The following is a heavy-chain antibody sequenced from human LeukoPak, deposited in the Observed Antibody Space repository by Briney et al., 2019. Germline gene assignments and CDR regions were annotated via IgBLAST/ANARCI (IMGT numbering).Heavy chain of an antibody. CDR3: AKVGDYGDSTFDY. J-gene: IGHJ4*02. Sequence: GGSLRLSCAASGFTFSRCGMHWVRQAPGKGLEWVAVISYDGSNKYYADSVKGRFTISRDNSKNTLYLQMNSLRAEDTAVYYCAKVGDYGDSTFDYWGQGTLVTVSS. V-gene: IGHV3-30*18. D-gene: IGHD4-17*01. CDR2: ISYDGSNK. CDR1: GFTFSRCG.